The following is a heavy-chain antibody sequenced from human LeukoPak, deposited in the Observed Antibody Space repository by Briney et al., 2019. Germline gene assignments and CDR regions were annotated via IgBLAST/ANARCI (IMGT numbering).Heavy chain of an antibody. CDR3: ARESWDVFDI. Sequence: PGGSLRLSCAASGFAFNGSEMNWVRQAPAKGLEWVSVLCPSDNTIYYAGSVKGRFTISRDNAKKSLYLQMNRLRAEDTAVYFCARESWDVFDIWGQGTMVTVSS. CDR1: GFAFNGSE. J-gene: IGHJ3*02. CDR2: LCPSDNTI. V-gene: IGHV3-48*03.